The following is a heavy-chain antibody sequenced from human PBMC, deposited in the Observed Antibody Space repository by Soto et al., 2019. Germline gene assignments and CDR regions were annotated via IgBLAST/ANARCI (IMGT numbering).Heavy chain of an antibody. V-gene: IGHV4-30-4*01. CDR2: INYSGST. CDR1: GASISRGDSY. Sequence: QVQLQESGPGLVKPSQTLSLTCSVSGASISRGDSYWSWIRQPPGKGLEWIGYINYSGSTYYNPALKSRVTILVDTARNPCALRLSSVTAADTAMYYCARERHLHRFDPWGQGTLVTVSS. CDR3: ARERHLHRFDP. J-gene: IGHJ5*02.